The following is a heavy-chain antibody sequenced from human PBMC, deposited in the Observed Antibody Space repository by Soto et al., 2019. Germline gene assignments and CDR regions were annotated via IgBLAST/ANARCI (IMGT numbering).Heavy chain of an antibody. CDR3: ARHSGYDYVFDY. Sequence: QVQLVQSGAEVKKPGASVKVSCKASGYTFTGYYIHWVRQAPGQGLEWMGWINPNNGDTNYARKLQGRVTRTRHTSTSTAYMEMSSLTFADTAVYYCARHSGYDYVFDYWGQGTLVTVSS. CDR2: INPNNGDT. D-gene: IGHD5-12*01. CDR1: GYTFTGYY. J-gene: IGHJ4*02. V-gene: IGHV1-2*02.